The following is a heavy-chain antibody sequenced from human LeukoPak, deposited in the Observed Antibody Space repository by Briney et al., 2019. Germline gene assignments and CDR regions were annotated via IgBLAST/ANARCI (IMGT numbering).Heavy chain of an antibody. Sequence: GASVKVSCKASGGTFSSYAISWVRQAPGQGLEWMGWMNPNSGNTGYAQKFQGRVTITRNTSISTAYMELSSLRSEDTAVYYCARGRSGYEQSYYYYYMDVWGKGTTVTVSS. D-gene: IGHD5-12*01. CDR2: MNPNSGNT. V-gene: IGHV1-8*03. J-gene: IGHJ6*03. CDR1: GGTFSSYA. CDR3: ARGRSGYEQSYYYYYMDV.